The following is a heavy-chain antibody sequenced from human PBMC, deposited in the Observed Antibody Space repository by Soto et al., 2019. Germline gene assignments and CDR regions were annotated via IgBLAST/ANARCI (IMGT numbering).Heavy chain of an antibody. D-gene: IGHD3-10*01. CDR2: IYYSGST. CDR1: GGSISSGGYY. Sequence: SETLSLTCTVSGGSISSGGYYWSWIRQYPGKDLEWIGYIYYSGSTYYNPSLKSRVTISVDTSNNQFSLKLSFVTAADTAVYYCAREEVAYYDSGSYNWFDPWGQGVLVTV. V-gene: IGHV4-31*03. CDR3: AREEVAYYDSGSYNWFDP. J-gene: IGHJ5*02.